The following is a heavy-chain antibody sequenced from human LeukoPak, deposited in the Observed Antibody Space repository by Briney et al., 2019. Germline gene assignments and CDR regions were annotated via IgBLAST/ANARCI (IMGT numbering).Heavy chain of an antibody. CDR1: GGSISSGSYY. CDR3: ARVYYDSSGYYYSDY. D-gene: IGHD3-22*01. CDR2: IYTSGST. V-gene: IGHV4-61*02. J-gene: IGHJ4*02. Sequence: SETLSLTCTVSGGSISSGSYYWSWIRRPAGKGLEWIGRIYTSGSTNYNPSLKSRVTISVDTSKNQFSLKLSSVTAADTAVYYCARVYYDSSGYYYSDYWGQGTLVTVSS.